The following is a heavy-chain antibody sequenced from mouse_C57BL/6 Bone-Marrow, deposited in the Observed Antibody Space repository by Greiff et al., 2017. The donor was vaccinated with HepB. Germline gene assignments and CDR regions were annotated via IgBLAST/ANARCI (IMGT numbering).Heavy chain of an antibody. D-gene: IGHD3-2*02. CDR3: ARDSSGPFDY. Sequence: QVQLQQSGPGLVQPSQSLSITCTVSGFSLTSYGVHWVRQSPGKGLEWLGVIWRGGSTDYNAAFISRLSISKDNSKSQVFFKMNSLQADDTAIYYCARDSSGPFDYWGQGTTLTVSS. CDR1: GFSLTSYG. V-gene: IGHV2-2*01. CDR2: IWRGGST. J-gene: IGHJ2*01.